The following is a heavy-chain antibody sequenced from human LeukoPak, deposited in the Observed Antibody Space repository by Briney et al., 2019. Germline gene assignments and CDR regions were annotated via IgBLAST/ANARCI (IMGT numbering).Heavy chain of an antibody. J-gene: IGHJ4*02. D-gene: IGHD3-22*01. V-gene: IGHV3-66*04. CDR3: ARLFDYYDSSGVDY. CDR2: IYSGGST. Sequence: GGSLRLSCAASGFTVSSNYMSWVRQAPGKGLEWVSVIYSGGSTYYADSVKGRFTISRDNSKNTLYLQMNSLRAEDTAVYYCARLFDYYDSSGVDYWGQGTLVTVSS. CDR1: GFTVSSNY.